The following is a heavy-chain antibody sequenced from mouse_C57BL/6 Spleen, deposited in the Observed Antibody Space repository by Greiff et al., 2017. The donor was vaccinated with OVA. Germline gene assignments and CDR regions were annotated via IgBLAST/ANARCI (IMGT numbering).Heavy chain of an antibody. CDR3: ARRRYDEAMDY. Sequence: EVQLQQSGPGLVKPSQSLSLTCSVTGYSITSGYYWNWIRQFPGNQLEWMGYISYDGSNNYKPSLKNRISITRDTSKNQFFLKLNSVTTEDTATYYCARRRYDEAMDYWGQGTSVTVSS. J-gene: IGHJ4*01. CDR1: GYSITSGYY. V-gene: IGHV3-6*01. D-gene: IGHD2-14*01. CDR2: ISYDGSN.